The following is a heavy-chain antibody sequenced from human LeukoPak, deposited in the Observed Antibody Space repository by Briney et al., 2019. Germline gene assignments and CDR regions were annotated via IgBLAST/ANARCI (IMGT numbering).Heavy chain of an antibody. V-gene: IGHV4-30-4*01. Sequence: SETLSLTCTVSGGSISSGDYYWSWIRQPPGKGLEWIGYIYYSGSTYYNPSLKSRVTISVDTSKNQSSLKLSSVTAADTAVYYCARDWRDDSSGQDAFDIWGQGTMVTVSS. D-gene: IGHD3-22*01. CDR1: GGSISSGDYY. CDR3: ARDWRDDSSGQDAFDI. J-gene: IGHJ3*02. CDR2: IYYSGST.